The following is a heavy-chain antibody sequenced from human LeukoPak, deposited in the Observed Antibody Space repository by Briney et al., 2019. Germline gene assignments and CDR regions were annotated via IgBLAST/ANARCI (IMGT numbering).Heavy chain of an antibody. CDR3: ARGPSSSWYRYYYYYMDV. Sequence: GSLRLSCAASGFTFSAYAMSWIRQPPGKGLEWIGEINHSGSTNYNPSLKSRVTTSVDTSKNQFSLKLSSVTAADTAVYYCARGPSSSWYRYYYYYMDVWGKGTTVTVSS. V-gene: IGHV4-34*01. J-gene: IGHJ6*03. D-gene: IGHD6-13*01. CDR2: INHSGST. CDR1: GFTFSAYA.